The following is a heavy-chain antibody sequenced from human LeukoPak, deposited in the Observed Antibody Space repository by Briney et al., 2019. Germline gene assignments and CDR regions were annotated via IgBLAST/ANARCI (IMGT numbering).Heavy chain of an antibody. CDR1: GGSVSSTSHH. V-gene: IGHV4-39*01. J-gene: IGHJ4*02. CDR3: ARTLWKSSSFR. D-gene: IGHD6-6*01. CDR2: IFYSGST. Sequence: KPSQTLSLTCTVSGGSVSSTSHHWDWIRQPPGQGLEWIGSIFYSGSTYYSPSLKSRVTISVDTSKNQFSLNLSSVTAADTAVYYCARTLWKSSSFRWGQGTLVTVSS.